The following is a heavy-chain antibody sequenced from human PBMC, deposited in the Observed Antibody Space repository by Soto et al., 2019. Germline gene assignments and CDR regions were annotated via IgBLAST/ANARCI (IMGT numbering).Heavy chain of an antibody. Sequence: SETLSLTCTVSGGSISSYYWSWIRQPPGKGLEWIGYIYYSGSTNYNPSLKSRVTISVDTSKNQFSLKLSSVTAADTAVYYCARGTVAEIPHHYEMDVWGKGTTVT. CDR1: GGSISSYY. J-gene: IGHJ6*03. V-gene: IGHV4-59*01. CDR2: IYYSGST. CDR3: ARGTVAEIPHHYEMDV. D-gene: IGHD6-19*01.